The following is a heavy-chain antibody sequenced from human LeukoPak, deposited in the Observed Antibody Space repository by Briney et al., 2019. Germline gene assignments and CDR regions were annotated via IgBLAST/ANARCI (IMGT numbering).Heavy chain of an antibody. CDR2: ISPDTGDT. CDR3: ARGLGSSGWHYYYGMDV. CDR1: GYTFTGYY. J-gene: IGHJ6*02. V-gene: IGHV1-2*06. D-gene: IGHD6-19*01. Sequence: ASVKVSCKASGYTFTGYYIHWVRQAPGQGLEWMGRISPDTGDTNYAQKFQSRVTMTRDTSISTAYMELSRLRSDDTAVYHCARGLGSSGWHYYYGMDVWGQGATVTVSS.